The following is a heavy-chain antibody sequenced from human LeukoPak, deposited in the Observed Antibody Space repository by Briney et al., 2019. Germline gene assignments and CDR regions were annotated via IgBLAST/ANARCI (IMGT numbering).Heavy chain of an antibody. CDR1: GFTFSSYG. J-gene: IGHJ6*02. CDR2: ISYDGSNK. D-gene: IGHD2-2*01. CDR3: AKDSFRDIGYCSSTSCSAGMDV. Sequence: GGSLRLSCAASGFTFSSYGMHWVRQAPGKGLEWVAVISYDGSNKYFADSVKGRFTISRDNSKNTVYLQMNSLRAEDTAVFYCAKDSFRDIGYCSSTSCSAGMDVWGQGTTVTVSS. V-gene: IGHV3-30*18.